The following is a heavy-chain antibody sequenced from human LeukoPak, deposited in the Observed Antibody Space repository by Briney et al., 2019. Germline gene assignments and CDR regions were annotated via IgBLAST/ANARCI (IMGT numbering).Heavy chain of an antibody. D-gene: IGHD2-15*01. V-gene: IGHV4-38-2*02. CDR2: MFHIGST. J-gene: IGHJ6*02. CDR3: ARVSGCSGGNCYLEYYYYGMDV. Sequence: KASETLSLTCTVSGYSISSGYYWGWIRQPPGKGLGWIGSMFHIGSTYYNPSLKSRVTISVDTSKNQFSLKLSSVTAADTAVYYCARVSGCSGGNCYLEYYYYGMDVWGQGTTVTVSS. CDR1: GYSISSGYY.